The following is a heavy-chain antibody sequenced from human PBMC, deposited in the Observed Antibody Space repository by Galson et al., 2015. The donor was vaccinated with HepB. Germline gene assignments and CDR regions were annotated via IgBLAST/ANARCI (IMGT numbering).Heavy chain of an antibody. D-gene: IGHD3-22*01. CDR1: GGTFSSYA. J-gene: IGHJ6*02. CDR2: IIPIFGTA. V-gene: IGHV1-69*13. Sequence: SVKVSCKASGGTFSSYAISWVRQAPGQGLEWMGGIIPIFGTANYAQKFQGRVTITADESTSTAYMELSSLRSEDTAVYYCASTYYYDSSGYSTPYGMDVWGQGTTVTVSS. CDR3: ASTYYYDSSGYSTPYGMDV.